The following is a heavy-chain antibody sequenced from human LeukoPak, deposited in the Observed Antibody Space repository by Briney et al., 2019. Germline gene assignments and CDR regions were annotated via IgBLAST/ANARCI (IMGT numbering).Heavy chain of an antibody. CDR1: DNSSSSNYY. CDR2: IYHSGST. D-gene: IGHD2-2*02. Sequence: SENLSLNCIVSDNSSSSNYYWGWIRQPPGKGLEWIGSIYHSGSTYYNPSLKSRVTIAVDTSKNQFSLKLSSVTAAETAVFYYASRTKSSSFSCYTHWFNPWGQGTLVTLSS. V-gene: IGHV4-38-2*02. J-gene: IGHJ5*02. CDR3: ASRTKSSSFSCYTHWFNP.